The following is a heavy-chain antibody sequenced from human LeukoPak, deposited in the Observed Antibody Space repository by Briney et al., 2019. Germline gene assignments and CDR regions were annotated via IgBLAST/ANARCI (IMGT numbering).Heavy chain of an antibody. J-gene: IGHJ4*02. D-gene: IGHD5-12*01. V-gene: IGHV3-13*04. Sequence: GGSLRLSCAASGFTFSSYDMHWVRQPRGKGLEWVSAIGTAGDTYYPGSVKGQFSISRENAKNSLYLQMNSLRAGDTAVYYCVRGTGYSAYDYDFDYWGQGTLVTVSS. CDR2: IGTAGDT. CDR1: GFTFSSYD. CDR3: VRGTGYSAYDYDFDY.